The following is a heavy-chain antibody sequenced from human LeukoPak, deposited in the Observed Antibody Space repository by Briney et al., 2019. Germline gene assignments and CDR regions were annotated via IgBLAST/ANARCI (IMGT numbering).Heavy chain of an antibody. CDR3: ARAEGYGGELDS. D-gene: IGHD4-23*01. J-gene: IGHJ4*02. Sequence: GGSLRLSCAASGFTFSSYGMHWVRQAPGKGLEWVAVIPYDGSNKYYADSVKGRFTISRENSKNRLYLQMNSLRAEDTAVYYCARAEGYGGELDSWGQGTLVTVSS. CDR2: IPYDGSNK. V-gene: IGHV3-30*19. CDR1: GFTFSSYG.